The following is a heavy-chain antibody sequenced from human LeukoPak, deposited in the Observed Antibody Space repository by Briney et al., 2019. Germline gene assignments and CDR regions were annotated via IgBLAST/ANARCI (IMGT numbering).Heavy chain of an antibody. J-gene: IGHJ6*03. CDR2: IRYDGSNK. CDR3: AKGSKAVLFTRDHYMDV. V-gene: IGHV3-30*02. CDR1: GFTFSSYG. D-gene: IGHD6-19*01. Sequence: PGGSLRLSCAASGFTFSSYGIHWVRQAPGKGLEWVAFIRYDGSNKYYADSVKGRFTISRDNSKNTLYLQMNSLRAEDTAMYYCAKGSKAVLFTRDHYMDVWGKGTTVTISS.